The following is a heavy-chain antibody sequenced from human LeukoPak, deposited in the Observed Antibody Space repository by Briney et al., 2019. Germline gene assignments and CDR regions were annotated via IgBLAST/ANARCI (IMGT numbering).Heavy chain of an antibody. CDR2: INPNSGGT. Sequence: ASVKVSCKASGYTFTGYYMHWVRQAPGQGLEWMGWINPNSGGTNYAQKFQGRVTMTRDTSISTAYMELSRLRSDDTAVYYCARGTDYGGMVGLVYWGQGSLVTVSS. CDR1: GYTFTGYY. CDR3: ARGTDYGGMVGLVY. J-gene: IGHJ4*02. D-gene: IGHD4-23*01. V-gene: IGHV1-2*02.